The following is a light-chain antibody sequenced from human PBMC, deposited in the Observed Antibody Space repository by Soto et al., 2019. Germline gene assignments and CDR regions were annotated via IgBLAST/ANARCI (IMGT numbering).Light chain of an antibody. CDR1: SSDVGGYNY. CDR2: DVS. Sequence: QSVLTQPASVSASPGQSIAIYCTGTSSDVGGYNYVSWYQQHPGKAPKLMIYDVSNRPSGVSNRFSGSKSGNTASLTISGLQAEDEADYYCSSYTSSTTYVFGTGTKVTAL. J-gene: IGLJ1*01. CDR3: SSYTSSTTYV. V-gene: IGLV2-14*01.